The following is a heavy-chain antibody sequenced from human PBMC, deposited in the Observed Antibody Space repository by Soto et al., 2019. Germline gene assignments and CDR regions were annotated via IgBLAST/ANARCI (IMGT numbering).Heavy chain of an antibody. J-gene: IGHJ4*02. Sequence: QVQLQQSGPGLVKPSQTLSLTCAISGDSVSSNSAAWNWIRQSPSRGLEWLGRTYYRSKWYYDYAVSVNSRITVTPDTSKNQFSLQLNSVTPEDTAVYYCARGPSSSWYKFYFDYWGQGTLVTVSA. D-gene: IGHD6-13*01. CDR1: GDSVSSNSAA. V-gene: IGHV6-1*01. CDR2: TYYRSKWYY. CDR3: ARGPSSSWYKFYFDY.